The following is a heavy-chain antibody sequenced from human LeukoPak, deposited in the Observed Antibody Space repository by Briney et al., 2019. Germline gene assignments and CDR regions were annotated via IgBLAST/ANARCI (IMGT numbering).Heavy chain of an antibody. J-gene: IGHJ4*02. CDR2: TGLESVHT. CDR1: GFIFSRHA. D-gene: IGHD1-26*01. CDR3: EKGADIGKHPTRAYYFDI. V-gene: IGHV3-23*01. Sequence: GGALRLSCAASGFIFSRHAMSWVRQAPGKGLEWVSTTGLESVHTLCADSVQGRFTVYRDNSRNTLDLQMDNLRVDDTAVYYCEKGADIGKHPTRAYYFDIWGQGTLVTVSS.